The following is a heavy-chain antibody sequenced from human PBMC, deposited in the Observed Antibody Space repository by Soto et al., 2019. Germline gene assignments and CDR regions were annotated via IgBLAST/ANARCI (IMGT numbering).Heavy chain of an antibody. Sequence: QVQLQQWGAGLLKPSETLSLTCAGYGGSFSGYYWSWIRQPPGKGLEWIGEINHSGSTNYNPSLKSRVTISVDTSKNQFSLKLSSVTAADTAVYYCARDNHPYYYYMDVWGKGTTVTVSS. CDR1: GGSFSGYY. V-gene: IGHV4-34*01. CDR3: ARDNHPYYYYMDV. CDR2: INHSGST. J-gene: IGHJ6*03.